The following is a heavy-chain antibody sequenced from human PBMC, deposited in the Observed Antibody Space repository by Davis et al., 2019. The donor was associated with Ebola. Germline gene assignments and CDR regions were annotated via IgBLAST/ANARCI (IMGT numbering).Heavy chain of an antibody. CDR2: ISGSGGST. J-gene: IGHJ4*02. D-gene: IGHD2-2*01. CDR1: GFTFSSYA. CDR3: VKNYCSSTSCYRGFWTTVTNFDY. V-gene: IGHV3-23*01. Sequence: PGGSLRLSCAASGFTFSSYAMSWVRQAPGKGLEWVSAISGSGGSTYYADSVKGRFTISRDNSKNTLYLQMSSLRAEDTAVYYCVKNYCSSTSCYRGFWTTVTNFDYWGQGTLVTVSS.